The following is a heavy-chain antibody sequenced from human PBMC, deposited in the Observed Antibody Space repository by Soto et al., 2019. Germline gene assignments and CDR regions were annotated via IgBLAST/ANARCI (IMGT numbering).Heavy chain of an antibody. CDR2: IYYSGST. J-gene: IGHJ6*02. CDR3: ARNGLDFRRGTGSGSFLRYYGMDV. D-gene: IGHD1-26*01. CDR1: GGSISSSSYY. Sequence: SETLSLTCTVSGGSISSSSYYWGWIRQPPGKGLEWIGSIYYSGSTYYNPSLKSRVTISVDTSKNQFSLKLSSVTAADTAVYYCARNGLDFRRGTGSGSFLRYYGMDVWGQGTTVTVSS. V-gene: IGHV4-39*01.